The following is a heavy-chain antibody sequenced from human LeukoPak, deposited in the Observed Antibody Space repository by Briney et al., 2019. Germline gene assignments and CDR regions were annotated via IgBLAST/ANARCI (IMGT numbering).Heavy chain of an antibody. J-gene: IGHJ6*03. CDR2: IIPIFGTA. V-gene: IGHV1-69*13. CDR1: GGTFSSYA. CDR3: ARDLQGLRDGYNRGYLWKVYYYMDV. Sequence: GASVKVSCKASGGTFSSYAISWVQQAPGQGLEWMGGIIPIFGTANYAQKFQGRVTITADESTSTAYMELSSLRSEDTAVYYCARDLQGLRDGYNRGYLWKVYYYMDVWGKGTTVTVSS. D-gene: IGHD5-24*01.